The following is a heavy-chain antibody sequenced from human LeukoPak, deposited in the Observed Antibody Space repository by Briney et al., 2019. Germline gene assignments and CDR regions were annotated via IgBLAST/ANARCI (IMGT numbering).Heavy chain of an antibody. CDR1: GFTFSRYA. CDR2: ISGSGGSA. CDR3: AKDYWEQQLVPYYFDY. J-gene: IGHJ4*02. D-gene: IGHD6-13*01. V-gene: IGHV3-23*01. Sequence: QAGGSLRLSCAASGFTFSRYAMSWVRQAPGKGLEWVSAISGSGGSAYYADSVKGRFTISRDNSKSTLYLQMNSLRAEDTAVYYCAKDYWEQQLVPYYFDYWGQGTLVTVPS.